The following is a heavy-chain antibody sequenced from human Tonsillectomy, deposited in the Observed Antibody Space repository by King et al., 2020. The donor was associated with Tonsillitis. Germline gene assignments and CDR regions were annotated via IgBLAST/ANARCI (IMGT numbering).Heavy chain of an antibody. Sequence: VQLVESGGGLVQPGGSLRLSCTASGFTFSSYSMNWVRQAPGKGLGGVSYITRGRPTIKTADSLKGRFTISRDNAKNSLSLQMNSLRDEDTAVYYCARDFGPQTSGWYRMGAFDIWGQGAMVSVSS. CDR3: ARDFGPQTSGWYRMGAFDI. V-gene: IGHV3-48*02. CDR1: GFTFSSYS. J-gene: IGHJ3*02. D-gene: IGHD6-13*01. CDR2: ITRGRPTI.